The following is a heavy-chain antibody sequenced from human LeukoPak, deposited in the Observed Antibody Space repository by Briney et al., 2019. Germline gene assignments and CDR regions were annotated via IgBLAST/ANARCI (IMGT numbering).Heavy chain of an antibody. V-gene: IGHV4-4*02. CDR3: ARGWTPYYFDY. J-gene: IGHJ4*02. D-gene: IGHD3/OR15-3a*01. Sequence: SGTLSLTCAVSGGSISSSNWWSWVRQPPGKGLEWIGEIYHSGSTNYNPSLKSRVTISVDKSNNQFSLKLSSVTAADTAVYYCARGWTPYYFDYWGQGTLVTVSS. CDR2: IYHSGST. CDR1: GGSISSSNW.